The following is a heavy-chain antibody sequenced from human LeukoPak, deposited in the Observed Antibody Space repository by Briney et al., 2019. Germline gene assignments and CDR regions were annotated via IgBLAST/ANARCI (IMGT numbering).Heavy chain of an antibody. Sequence: SETLSLTCAVYGGTFSGYYWSWIRQPPGKGLEWIGEINHSGSTNYNPSLKSRVTISVDTPKNQFSLKLSSVTAADTAVYYCARGRGGTYYFDYWGQGTLVTVSS. CDR2: INHSGST. V-gene: IGHV4-34*01. J-gene: IGHJ4*02. D-gene: IGHD1-1*01. CDR3: ARGRGGTYYFDY. CDR1: GGTFSGYY.